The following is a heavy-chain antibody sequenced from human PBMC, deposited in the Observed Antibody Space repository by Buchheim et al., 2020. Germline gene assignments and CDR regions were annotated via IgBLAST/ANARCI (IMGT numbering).Heavy chain of an antibody. V-gene: IGHV3-74*01. CDR3: AREVYDFWSGYYVGNFDY. CDR2: INSDGSRT. J-gene: IGHJ4*02. CDR1: GFTFSSYW. D-gene: IGHD3-3*01. Sequence: EVQLVESGGGLVQPGGSLRLSCAASGFTFSSYWMHWVRQAPGKGLVWVSRINSDGSRTSYADSVKGRFYISRDNAKKMLYLQMNSLRAEDTAVYYCAREVYDFWSGYYVGNFDYWGQGTL.